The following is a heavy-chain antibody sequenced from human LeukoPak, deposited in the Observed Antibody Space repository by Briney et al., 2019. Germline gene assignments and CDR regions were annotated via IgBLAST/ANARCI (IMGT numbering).Heavy chain of an antibody. J-gene: IGHJ4*02. CDR1: GGSISSYY. V-gene: IGHV4-59*01. Sequence: SETLSLTCTVPGGSISSYYWSWIRQPPGKGLEWIGYIYYSGSTNYNPSLKSRVTISVDTSKNQFSLKLSSVTAADTAVYYCARGGANLDSYGSEWGQGTLVSVSS. CDR2: IYYSGST. D-gene: IGHD5-18*01. CDR3: ARGGANLDSYGSE.